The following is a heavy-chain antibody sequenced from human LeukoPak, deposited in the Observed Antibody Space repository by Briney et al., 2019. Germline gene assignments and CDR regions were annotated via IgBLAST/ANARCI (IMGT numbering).Heavy chain of an antibody. V-gene: IGHV6-1*01. CDR3: ARDLGEGATPGSIDNDAFDI. CDR2: TYYRSKWYN. J-gene: IGHJ3*02. CDR1: GDSVSSNSAA. Sequence: SQTLSLTCAISGDSVSSNSAAWNWIRQSPSRGLEWLGRTYYRSKWYNDYAVSVKSRITINPDTSKNQFSLQLNSVTPEDTAVYYCARDLGEGATPGSIDNDAFDIWGQGTMVTVSS. D-gene: IGHD1-26*01.